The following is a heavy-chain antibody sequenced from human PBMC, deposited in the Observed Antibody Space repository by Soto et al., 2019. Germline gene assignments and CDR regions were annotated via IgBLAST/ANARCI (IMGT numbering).Heavy chain of an antibody. D-gene: IGHD7-27*01. CDR3: AVRVTRDEEDGDGMED. J-gene: IGHJ6*02. CDR1: RGTFSSCV. V-gene: IGHV1-69*13. Sequence: SVQVSCKASRGTFSSCVISWAPPAPRQGPEWMGGFFRILGTANYAQTPQGSVPITADASTSSAYMALCSLRSEDTAEYYCAVRVTRDEEDGDGMEDWGRATTGTV. CDR2: FFRILGTA.